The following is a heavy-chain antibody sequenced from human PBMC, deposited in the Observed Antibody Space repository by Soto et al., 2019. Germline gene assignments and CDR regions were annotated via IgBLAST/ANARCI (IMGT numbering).Heavy chain of an antibody. CDR2: IIPIFGTA. J-gene: IGHJ1*01. CDR3: ARDRPRGSNSWYTHGSEYFQQ. D-gene: IGHD6-13*01. CDR1: GGTFSSYA. Sequence: SVKVSCKASGGTFSSYAISWVRQAPGQGLEWMGGIIPIFGTANYAQKFQGRVTITADKSTSTAYMELSSLRSEDTAVYYCARDRPRGSNSWYTHGSEYFQQWGQGTLVTVSS. V-gene: IGHV1-69*06.